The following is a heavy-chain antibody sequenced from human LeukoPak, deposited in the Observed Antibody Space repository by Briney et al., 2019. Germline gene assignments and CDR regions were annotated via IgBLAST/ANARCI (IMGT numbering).Heavy chain of an antibody. CDR3: ARHFSLGAFDI. J-gene: IGHJ3*02. CDR2: IHYTGNT. CDR1: GGSISIF. V-gene: IGHV4-39*01. D-gene: IGHD3-16*01. Sequence: NPSETLSLTCTVIGGSISIFWGWIRQPPGKGLEWIGSIHYTGNTYYNASLKSRVTMSVDTSKNQFSLKMSSMTAADTAVYYCARHFSLGAFDIWGQGTMVSVSS.